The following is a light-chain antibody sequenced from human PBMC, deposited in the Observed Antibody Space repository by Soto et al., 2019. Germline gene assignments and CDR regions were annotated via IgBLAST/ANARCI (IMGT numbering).Light chain of an antibody. CDR1: SGSIASNY. CDR3: QSYDSSNHVV. Sequence: NFMLTQPHSVSESPGKTVTISCTRSSGSIASNYEQWYQQRPGSAPTTVIYEDNQRPSGVPDRFSGSIDSSSNSASLTISGLKTADEADYYCQSYDSSNHVVFGGGTKLTVL. V-gene: IGLV6-57*04. CDR2: EDN. J-gene: IGLJ2*01.